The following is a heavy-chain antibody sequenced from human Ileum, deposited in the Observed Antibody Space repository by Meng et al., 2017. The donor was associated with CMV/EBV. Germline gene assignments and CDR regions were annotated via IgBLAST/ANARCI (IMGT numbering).Heavy chain of an antibody. V-gene: IGHV1-3*04. J-gene: IGHJ4*02. CDR3: AIDPSGYYYKF. CDR2: INTGNDNT. D-gene: IGHD3-22*01. Sequence: QVQLVQSGAEGKKPGASVKVSCKASGYTFTSYAMHWVRQAPGQRLEWMGWINTGNDNTKYSQKFQGRVTFTRDTSASTAYMELSSLRSEDTAVYFCAIDPSGYYYKFWGQGTLVTVSS. CDR1: GYTFTSYA.